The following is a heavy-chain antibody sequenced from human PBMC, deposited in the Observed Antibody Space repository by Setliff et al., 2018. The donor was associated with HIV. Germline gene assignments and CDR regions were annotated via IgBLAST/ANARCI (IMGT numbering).Heavy chain of an antibody. CDR1: GGSVTDYF. Sequence: SETLSLTCTVSGGSVTDYFWNWIRQPPGKGLEWIGYIYSSGNTNYNPSLESRVSISLDTSKNQFSLRLSSVTATDTAVYYCARGHTWNYDGGDYFDYWGQGSLVTVSS. D-gene: IGHD1-7*01. J-gene: IGHJ4*02. V-gene: IGHV4-59*02. CDR2: IYSSGNT. CDR3: ARGHTWNYDGGDYFDY.